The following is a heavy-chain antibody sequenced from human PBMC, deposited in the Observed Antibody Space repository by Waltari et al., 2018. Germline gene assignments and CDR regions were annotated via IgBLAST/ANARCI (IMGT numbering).Heavy chain of an antibody. Sequence: QVQLQESGPGLVKPSETLSLTCTVSGYSISSGYYWGGIRQPPGKGLEWIGSIYHSGSTYYTPSLKSRVTISVDTSKNQFSLKLSSVTAADTAVYYCARGGLGIVGASAPWGQGTLVTVSS. D-gene: IGHD1-26*01. CDR1: GYSISSGYY. CDR3: ARGGLGIVGASAP. J-gene: IGHJ5*02. V-gene: IGHV4-38-2*02. CDR2: IYHSGST.